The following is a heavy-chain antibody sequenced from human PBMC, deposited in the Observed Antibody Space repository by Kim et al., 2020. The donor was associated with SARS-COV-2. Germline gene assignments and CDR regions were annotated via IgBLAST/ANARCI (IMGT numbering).Heavy chain of an antibody. CDR3: ARGTFFEADWGSYLPRHKWDWFDP. D-gene: IGHD3-16*02. Sequence: SETLSLTCTVSGGSISSYYWSWIRQPPGKGLEWIGYIYYSGSTNYNPSLKSRVTISVDTSKNQFSLKLSSVTAADTAVYYCARGTFFEADWGSYLPRHKWDWFDPWGQGTLVTVSS. CDR2: IYYSGST. CDR1: GGSISSYY. J-gene: IGHJ5*02. V-gene: IGHV4-59*01.